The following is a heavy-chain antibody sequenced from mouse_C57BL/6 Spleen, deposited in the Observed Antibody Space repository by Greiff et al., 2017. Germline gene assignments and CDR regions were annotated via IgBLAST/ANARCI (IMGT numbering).Heavy chain of an antibody. CDR3: ARNYYGSSHYFDY. CDR1: GYTFTTYP. CDR2: FHPYNDDT. Sequence: VKLMESGAELVKPGASVKMSCKASGYTFTTYPIEWMKQNHGKSLEWIGNFHPYNDDTKYNEKFKGKATLTVEKSSSTVYLELSRLTSDDSAVYYCARNYYGSSHYFDYWGQGTTLTVSS. D-gene: IGHD1-1*01. J-gene: IGHJ2*01. V-gene: IGHV1-47*01.